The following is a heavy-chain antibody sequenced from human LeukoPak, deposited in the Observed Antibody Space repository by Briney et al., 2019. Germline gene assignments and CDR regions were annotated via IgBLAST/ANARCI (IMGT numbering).Heavy chain of an antibody. Sequence: PGGSLRLSCVGSGFSFGSYENNWVRQAPGKGLEWVSYISDIGTTTHYADSVKGRFTIFRDNAKNSVYLLMDSLMAEDTAIYYCARDRSKVTAYDDAHDIWGQGTMVTVSS. CDR2: ISDIGTTT. V-gene: IGHV3-48*03. D-gene: IGHD2-21*02. CDR1: GFSFGSYE. CDR3: ARDRSKVTAYDDAHDI. J-gene: IGHJ3*02.